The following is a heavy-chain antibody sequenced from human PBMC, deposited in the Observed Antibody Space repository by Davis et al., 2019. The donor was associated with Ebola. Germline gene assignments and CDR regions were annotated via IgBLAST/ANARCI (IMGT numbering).Heavy chain of an antibody. CDR1: GHTFSNYA. V-gene: IGHV1-3*01. Sequence: ASVKVSCKAPGHTFSNYAMHWVRQAPGQRLEWMGWIHGGNGNRKYSQKFQGRVTITMDTSASTAYMELSSLRSEDTAVYYCARRSYDFWSGDDYWGQGTLVTVSS. CDR2: IHGGNGNR. J-gene: IGHJ4*02. CDR3: ARRSYDFWSGDDY. D-gene: IGHD3-3*01.